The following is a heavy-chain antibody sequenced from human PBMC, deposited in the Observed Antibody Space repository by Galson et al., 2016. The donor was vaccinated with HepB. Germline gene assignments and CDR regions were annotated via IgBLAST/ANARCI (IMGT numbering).Heavy chain of an antibody. CDR1: GFTFSSYT. J-gene: IGHJ6*02. CDR2: ISVSSSYI. D-gene: IGHD2-21*02. V-gene: IGHV3-21*01. CDR3: ARQGSFCDGDCSSAQYYYGLDV. Sequence: SLRLSCAGSGFTFSSYTMNWVRQAPGKGLEWVAFISVSSSYIYYVDSVKGRFTISRDDAKNSLHLQMNSLRAEDTAVYYCARQGSFCDGDCSSAQYYYGLDVWGQGTTVTVSS.